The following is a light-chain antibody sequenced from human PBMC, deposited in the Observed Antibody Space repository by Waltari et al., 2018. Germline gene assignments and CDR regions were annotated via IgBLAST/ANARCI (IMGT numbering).Light chain of an antibody. J-gene: IGKJ1*01. CDR3: QNHERLPAT. CDR2: EAS. V-gene: IGKV3-20*01. Sequence: EIVLTQSPGTLSLSPGERAQLSCRASQSVGRFIVWYQQKPGQAPRLLIYEASRRAPGTPDRFSGSGSGTDFSLTISGLEPEDFAVYYCQNHERLPATFGQGTKVEIK. CDR1: QSVGRF.